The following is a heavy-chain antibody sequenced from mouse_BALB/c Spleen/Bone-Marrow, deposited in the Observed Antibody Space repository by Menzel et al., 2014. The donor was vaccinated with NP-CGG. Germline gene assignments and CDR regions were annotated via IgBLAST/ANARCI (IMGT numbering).Heavy chain of an antibody. J-gene: IGHJ3*01. CDR1: GFNIKDTY. V-gene: IGHV14-3*02. Sequence: EVQLQESGAELVKPGASVKLSCTASGFNIKDTYMHWVKQRPEQGLEWIGRIDPANGNTNYDEKFQGKATTTADTSSNATYLQLSCMTSEGTAVDDCAGCDCGRAWFAYWGQGTLVTVSS. D-gene: IGHD1-1*01. CDR2: IDPANGNT. CDR3: AGCDCGRAWFAY.